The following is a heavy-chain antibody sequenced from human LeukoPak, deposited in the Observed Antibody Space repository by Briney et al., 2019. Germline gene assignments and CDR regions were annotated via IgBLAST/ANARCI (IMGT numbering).Heavy chain of an antibody. J-gene: IGHJ3*02. CDR1: GFTFSNSW. D-gene: IGHD2-8*01. CDR3: TTDNEEGDAFDI. CDR2: IKSKTDGGTT. V-gene: IGHV3-15*01. Sequence: RTGGSLRLSCAASGFTFSNSWMSWVRQAPGKGLEWVGRIKSKTDGGTTDYAAPVKGRFTISRDDSKNTLYLQMNSLKTEDTAVYYCTTDNEEGDAFDIWGQGTMVTVSS.